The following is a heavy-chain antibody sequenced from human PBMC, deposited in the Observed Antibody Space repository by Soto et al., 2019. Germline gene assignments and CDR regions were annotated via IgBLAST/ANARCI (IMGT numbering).Heavy chain of an antibody. CDR1: GYTFTSYY. V-gene: IGHV1-46*01. CDR2: INPSGGST. CDR3: ARGGYYYGSGRIYGMDV. D-gene: IGHD3-10*01. Sequence: ASGKVSCKASGYTFTSYYMHWVRQAPGQGLEWMGIINPSGGSTSYAQKFQGRVTMTRDTSTSTVYMELSSLRSEDTVVYYCARGGYYYGSGRIYGMDVWGQGTTVTVSS. J-gene: IGHJ6*02.